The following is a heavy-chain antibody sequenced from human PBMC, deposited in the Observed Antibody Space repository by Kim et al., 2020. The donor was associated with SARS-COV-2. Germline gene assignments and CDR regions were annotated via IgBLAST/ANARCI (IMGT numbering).Heavy chain of an antibody. CDR1: GGTFSSYA. Sequence: SVKVSCKASGGTFSSYAISWVRQAPGQGLEWMGGIIPIFGTANYAQKFQGRVTITADESTSTAYMELSSLRSEDTAVYYCARALGSYCSGGSCYRYYYGMDVWGQGTTVTVSS. D-gene: IGHD2-15*01. CDR3: ARALGSYCSGGSCYRYYYGMDV. J-gene: IGHJ6*02. CDR2: IIPIFGTA. V-gene: IGHV1-69*13.